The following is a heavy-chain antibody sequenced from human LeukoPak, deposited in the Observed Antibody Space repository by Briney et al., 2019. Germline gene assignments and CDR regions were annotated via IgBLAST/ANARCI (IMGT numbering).Heavy chain of an antibody. CDR3: ARDSSGPAF. Sequence: GGSLRLSCAASGFTSSSYWMHWVRQVPGKGLVWVSRISGDGTARNYADSVKGRFTVSRDYSKNTYYLQMNSLRADDTAVYYCARDSSGPAFWGQGTLVTVSS. D-gene: IGHD6-19*01. J-gene: IGHJ4*02. CDR2: ISGDGTAR. CDR1: GFTSSSYW. V-gene: IGHV3-74*01.